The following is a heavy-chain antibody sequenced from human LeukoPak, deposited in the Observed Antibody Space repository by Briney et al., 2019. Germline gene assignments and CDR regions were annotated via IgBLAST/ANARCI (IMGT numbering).Heavy chain of an antibody. J-gene: IGHJ4*02. CDR1: GFTFNSYN. CDR2: ISSTSNTI. D-gene: IGHD5-24*01. V-gene: IGHV3-48*01. Sequence: GGSLRLSCAASGFTFNSYNMIWVRQAPGKGLEWVSYISSTSNTIYYADSVKGRFTISRDNAKNSLYLQMNSLRAKDTAVYYCASGRSEMATISWGQGTLVTISS. CDR3: ASGRSEMATIS.